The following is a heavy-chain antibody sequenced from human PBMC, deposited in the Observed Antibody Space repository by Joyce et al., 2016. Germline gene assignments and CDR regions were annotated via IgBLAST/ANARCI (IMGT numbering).Heavy chain of an antibody. D-gene: IGHD4-17*01. CDR3: ARGTAYGDYYYYYMDV. Sequence: QVQLAESGGGVVQHGRSLRRSCAASGFTFSTHAMHWVRQAPGKGLEWVAVIWYDGGNRYYADSLKGRFTISRDNSKNTLYLQMNSLRAEDTAVYYCARGTAYGDYYYYYMDVWGKGTTVTVSS. V-gene: IGHV3-33*01. CDR2: IWYDGGNR. CDR1: GFTFSTHA. J-gene: IGHJ6*03.